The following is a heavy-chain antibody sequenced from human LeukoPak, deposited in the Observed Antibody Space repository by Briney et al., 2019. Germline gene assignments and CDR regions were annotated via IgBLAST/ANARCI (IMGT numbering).Heavy chain of an antibody. D-gene: IGHD5-18*01. CDR1: GFTFSSYW. J-gene: IGHJ6*02. Sequence: GGSLRLSCAASGFTFSSYWMSWVRQAPGKGLEWVANIKQDGSEKYYVDSVKGRFTISRDNAKNSLYLRMNSLRAEDTAVYYCARDGDEQLWAPVYGMDVWGQGTTVTVSS. V-gene: IGHV3-7*04. CDR2: IKQDGSEK. CDR3: ARDGDEQLWAPVYGMDV.